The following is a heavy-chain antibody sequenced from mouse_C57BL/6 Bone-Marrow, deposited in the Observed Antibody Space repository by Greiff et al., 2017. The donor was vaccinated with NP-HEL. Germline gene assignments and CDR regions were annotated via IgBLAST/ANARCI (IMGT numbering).Heavy chain of an antibody. CDR2: IRNKANGYTT. Sequence: EVKLVESGGGLVQPGGSLSLSCAASGFTFTDYYMSWVRQPPGKALEWLGFIRNKANGYTTEYSASVKGRFTISRDNSQSILDLQMNALRAEDSATYYCARYLYHWYFDVWGTGTTVTVSS. CDR3: ARYLYHWYFDV. CDR1: GFTFTDYY. V-gene: IGHV7-3*01. J-gene: IGHJ1*03.